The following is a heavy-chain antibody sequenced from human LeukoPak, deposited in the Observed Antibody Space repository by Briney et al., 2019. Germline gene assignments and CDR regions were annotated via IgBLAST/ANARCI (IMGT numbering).Heavy chain of an antibody. CDR1: GFTISNDY. Sequence: AGGSLRLSCAASGFTISNDYMHWFRQAPGKGLEWVAFIRYDGSNKYYADSVKGRFTISRDNSKNTLYLQMNSLRAEDTAVYYCAKDFIAMSEWEPLGDWGQGTLVTVSS. V-gene: IGHV3-30*02. D-gene: IGHD1-26*01. CDR3: AKDFIAMSEWEPLGD. CDR2: IRYDGSNK. J-gene: IGHJ4*02.